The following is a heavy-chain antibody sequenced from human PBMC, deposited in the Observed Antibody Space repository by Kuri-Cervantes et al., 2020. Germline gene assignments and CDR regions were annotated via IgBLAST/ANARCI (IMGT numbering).Heavy chain of an antibody. J-gene: IGHJ3*02. CDR3: ARDVRLFDI. CDR2: ISGSGGST. Sequence: GESLKISCAASGFTFSSYSMNWVRQAPGKGLEWVSAISGSGGSTYYADSVKGRFTISRDNSKNTLYLQMNSLRAEDTAVYYCARDVRLFDIWGQGTMVTVSS. V-gene: IGHV3-23*01. CDR1: GFTFSSYS.